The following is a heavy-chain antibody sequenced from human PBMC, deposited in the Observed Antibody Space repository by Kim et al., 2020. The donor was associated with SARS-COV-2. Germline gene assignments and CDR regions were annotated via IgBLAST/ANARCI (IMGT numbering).Heavy chain of an antibody. J-gene: IGHJ6*02. V-gene: IGHV6-1*01. Sequence: SQTLSLTCAISGDSVPSNSAAWNWIRQSPSRGLEWLGRTYYRSKWYNDYAVSVKRRITINPDTSKNQFSLQLNSVTPEDTAVYYCAGSSWTGYYYYYYGMDVWGQGTTVTVSS. CDR2: TYYRSKWYN. D-gene: IGHD6-13*01. CDR3: AGSSWTGYYYYYYGMDV. CDR1: GDSVPSNSAA.